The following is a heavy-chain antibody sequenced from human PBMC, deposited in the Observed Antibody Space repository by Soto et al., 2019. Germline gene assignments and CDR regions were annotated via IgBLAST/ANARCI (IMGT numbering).Heavy chain of an antibody. J-gene: IGHJ4*02. CDR2: IIPVFDKP. V-gene: IGHV1-69*06. CDR3: ARLQWTLSLQIPDLV. D-gene: IGHD6-19*01. CDR1: GDTFGTYA. Sequence: QVQLVQSGAELKKPGSSVKVSCTASGDTFGTYAISWVRQAPGQGLEWMGAIIPVFDKPHYAQKFQGRVNFSADKSTETACLELSSRRPEDTAFYYCARLQWTLSLQIPDLVWGQGTLLTAPS.